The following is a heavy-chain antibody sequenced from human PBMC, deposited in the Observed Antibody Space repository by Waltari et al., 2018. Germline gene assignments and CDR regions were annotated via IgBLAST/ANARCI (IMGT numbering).Heavy chain of an antibody. CDR2: IKQDGSEK. J-gene: IGHJ1*01. CDR1: GFTFSSYW. D-gene: IGHD6-13*01. V-gene: IGHV3-7*01. Sequence: EVQLVESGGGLVQPGGSLRLSCSASGFTFSSYWMSWVRKAPGKGLEWVANIKQDGSEKYYVDSVKGRFTISRDNAKNSLYLQMNSLRAEDTAVYYCAREPFSSWYFQHWGQGTLVTVSS. CDR3: AREPFSSWYFQH.